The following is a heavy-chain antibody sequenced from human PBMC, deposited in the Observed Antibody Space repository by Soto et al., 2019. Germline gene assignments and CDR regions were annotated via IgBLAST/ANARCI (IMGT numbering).Heavy chain of an antibody. D-gene: IGHD3-10*01. Sequence: EVPLVESGGGLVQPGGSLRLSCAASGFTVSSNYMSCVRQAPGKGLEWVSGIYSGGSIYYADSVKRRFTISRHNSKNTLYLHMNSLRAEDTAVYYCARGDGSGSYNYWGQGTLVTVSS. V-gene: IGHV3-53*04. J-gene: IGHJ4*02. CDR3: ARGDGSGSYNY. CDR2: IYSGGSI. CDR1: GFTVSSNY.